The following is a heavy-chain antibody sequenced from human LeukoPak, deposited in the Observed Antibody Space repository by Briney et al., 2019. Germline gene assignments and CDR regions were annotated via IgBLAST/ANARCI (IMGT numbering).Heavy chain of an antibody. CDR1: GFTFSSYA. CDR3: ATKSYYDSNGYYA. CDR2: ISGSGSSGGST. Sequence: PGGSLRLPCVASGFTFSSYAMSWVRQAPGKGLEWVSAISGSGSSGGSTYYADSVKGRFTISRDNSKNTLYLQMNSLRAEDTAVYYCATKSYYDSNGYYAWGQGTLVTVSS. J-gene: IGHJ5*02. V-gene: IGHV3-23*01. D-gene: IGHD3-22*01.